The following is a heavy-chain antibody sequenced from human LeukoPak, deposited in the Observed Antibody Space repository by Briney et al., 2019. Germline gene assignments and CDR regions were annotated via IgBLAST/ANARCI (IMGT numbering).Heavy chain of an antibody. Sequence: GGSLRLSCAVSGFTFSSFAMSWVRQAPGKGLEWVSGISGSGGTTYYADSVKGRFTISRDNSKTTLYLQMSGLRAEDTAVYYCATYRRGYHDSNESYYFDYGGQGTLVPSPQ. J-gene: IGHJ4*02. V-gene: IGHV3-23*01. D-gene: IGHD3-22*01. CDR2: ISGSGGTT. CDR1: GFTFSSFA. CDR3: ATYRRGYHDSNESYYFDY.